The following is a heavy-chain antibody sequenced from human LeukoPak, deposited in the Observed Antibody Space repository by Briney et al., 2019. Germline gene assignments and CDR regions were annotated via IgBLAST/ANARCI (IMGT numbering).Heavy chain of an antibody. D-gene: IGHD3-16*02. CDR2: IKSKTDGGTT. CDR3: TTDRNVWGSYRPVDY. J-gene: IGHJ4*02. V-gene: IGHV3-15*01. Sequence: GGSLRLSCAASGFTFSNAWMSWVRQAPGKGLEWVVRIKSKTDGGTTDYAAPVKGRFTISRDDSKNTLYLQMNSLKTEDTAVYYCTTDRNVWGSYRPVDYWGQGTLVTVSS. CDR1: GFTFSNAW.